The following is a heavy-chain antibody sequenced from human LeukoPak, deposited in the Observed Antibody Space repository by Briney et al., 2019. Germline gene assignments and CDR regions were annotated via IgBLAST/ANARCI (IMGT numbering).Heavy chain of an antibody. Sequence: GGSLRLSCAASGFSFSSYWMHWVRQAPGKGLVWVSRINYDGSITTYADSVRGLFTISRDNAKSTLYLQMHSLRAQDTAVYFCVRDLGPGDYWGQGTLVTVSS. CDR1: GFSFSSYW. V-gene: IGHV3-74*01. D-gene: IGHD3-10*01. CDR2: INYDGSIT. J-gene: IGHJ4*02. CDR3: VRDLGPGDY.